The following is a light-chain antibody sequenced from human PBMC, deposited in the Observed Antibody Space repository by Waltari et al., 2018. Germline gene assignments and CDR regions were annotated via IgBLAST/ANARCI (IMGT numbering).Light chain of an antibody. V-gene: IGKV1-5*03. CDR3: QQYSSFST. J-gene: IGKJ2*01. Sequence: DIQMTQSPSTLSASVGDRVTISCRASQSVGTWLAWYQQKPGKAPKLLIYMASSLESGVPSRFSGSGSEGEFTLTISSLQPDDFATYSCQQYSSFSTFGQGTKVDI. CDR1: QSVGTW. CDR2: MAS.